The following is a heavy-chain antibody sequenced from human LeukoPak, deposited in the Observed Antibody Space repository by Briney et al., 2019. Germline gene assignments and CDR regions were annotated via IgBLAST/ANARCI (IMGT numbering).Heavy chain of an antibody. V-gene: IGHV1-8*03. J-gene: IGHJ4*02. D-gene: IGHD4-17*01. CDR3: ARTTSLTASGYDY. CDR1: GYTFTNYH. Sequence: ASLKVSCKASGYTFTNYHINWVRQAPGQGLEWMEWINPNTGDRGYAQKFQGRVSITSDTSISTAYMELGSPRSEDTAVYFCARTTSLTASGYDYWGQGTLVTVSS. CDR2: INPNTGDR.